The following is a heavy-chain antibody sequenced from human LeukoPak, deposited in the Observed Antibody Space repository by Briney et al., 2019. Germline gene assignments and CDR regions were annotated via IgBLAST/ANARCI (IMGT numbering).Heavy chain of an antibody. CDR3: ARCLGKGSGSDLKNWFDP. CDR2: IIPVFGTA. J-gene: IGHJ5*02. Sequence: ASVKVSCKASGGTFSSYAISWVRQAPGQGLEWMGGIIPVFGTANYAQKFQGRVTITTDESTSTAYMELSSLRSEDTAVYYCARCLGKGSGSDLKNWFDPWGQGTLVTVSS. CDR1: GGTFSSYA. V-gene: IGHV1-69*05. D-gene: IGHD3-3*01.